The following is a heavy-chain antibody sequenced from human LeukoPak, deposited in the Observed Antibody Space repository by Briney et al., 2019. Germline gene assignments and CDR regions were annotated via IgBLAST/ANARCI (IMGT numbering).Heavy chain of an antibody. CDR2: ISAYNGNT. CDR1: DYTFTDSY. V-gene: IGHV1-18*04. Sequence: ASVKVSCKTSDYTFTDSYIHWVRQAPGQGLEWMGWISAYNGNTNYAQKLQGRVTMTTDTSTSTAYMELRGLRSDDTAVYYCARDDGTGEYDFWSGYYRHWGQGTLVTVSS. CDR3: ARDDGTGEYDFWSGYYRH. D-gene: IGHD3-3*01. J-gene: IGHJ4*02.